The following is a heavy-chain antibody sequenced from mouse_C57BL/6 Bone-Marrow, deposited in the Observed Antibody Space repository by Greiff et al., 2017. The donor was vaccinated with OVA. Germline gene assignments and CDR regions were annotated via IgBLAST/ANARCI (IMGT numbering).Heavy chain of an antibody. Sequence: QVQLKESGPELVKPGASVKLSCKASGYTFTSYDINWVKQRPGQGLEWIGWIYPRDGSTKYNEKFKGKATLTVDTSSSTAYMELHSLTSEDSAVYFCARSRGYYGLYWYFDVWGTGTTVTVSS. CDR2: IYPRDGST. V-gene: IGHV1-85*01. CDR1: GYTFTSYD. J-gene: IGHJ1*03. D-gene: IGHD1-1*01. CDR3: ARSRGYYGLYWYFDV.